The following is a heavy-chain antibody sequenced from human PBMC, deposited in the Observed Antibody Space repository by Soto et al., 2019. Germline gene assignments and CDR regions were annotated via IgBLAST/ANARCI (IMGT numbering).Heavy chain of an antibody. Sequence: QVQLQESGPGLLKPSETLSLTCTVSGGSISSYYWSWIRQPAGRGRGWIGRIYTSGSTNYNPSLKSRVTMSVDTSKNQFSLKLSSVTAADTAVYYCARSWGGIGSSWFFDYWGQGTLVTVSS. CDR3: ARSWGGIGSSWFFDY. J-gene: IGHJ4*02. D-gene: IGHD6-13*01. CDR1: GGSISSYY. V-gene: IGHV4-4*07. CDR2: IYTSGST.